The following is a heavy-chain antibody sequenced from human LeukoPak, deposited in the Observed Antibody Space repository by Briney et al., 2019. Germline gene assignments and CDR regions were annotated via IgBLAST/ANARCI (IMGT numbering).Heavy chain of an antibody. J-gene: IGHJ5*02. D-gene: IGHD3-10*01. V-gene: IGHV1-69*13. Sequence: SVKVSCKASGGTFSSYAISWVRQAPGQGLEWMGGIIPIFGTANYAQKFQGRVTITADESTSTAYMELSSLRSEDTAVYYCARYRGPYYYGSGSYSGYNWFDPWGQGTLVTVSS. CDR1: GGTFSSYA. CDR2: IIPIFGTA. CDR3: ARYRGPYYYGSGSYSGYNWFDP.